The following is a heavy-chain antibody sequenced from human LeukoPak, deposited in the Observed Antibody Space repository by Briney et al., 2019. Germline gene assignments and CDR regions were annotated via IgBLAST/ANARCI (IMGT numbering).Heavy chain of an antibody. Sequence: SETLSLTCAVYGGSFSGYYWSWIRQPPGKGLEWIGEINHSGSTNYNPSLKSRVTISVDTSKNQFSLKLSSVTAADTAVYYCARDQYSGSYYRLLYFDYWGQGTLVTVSS. D-gene: IGHD1-26*01. V-gene: IGHV4-34*01. J-gene: IGHJ4*02. CDR3: ARDQYSGSYYRLLYFDY. CDR1: GGSFSGYY. CDR2: INHSGST.